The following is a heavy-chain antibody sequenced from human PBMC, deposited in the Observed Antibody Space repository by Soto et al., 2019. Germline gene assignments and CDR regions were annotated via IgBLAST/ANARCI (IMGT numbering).Heavy chain of an antibody. V-gene: IGHV3-23*01. J-gene: IGHJ4*02. CDR1: GFTFSGYA. CDR2: TSAIGGST. D-gene: IGHD6-13*01. CDR3: AKAVVAAAGRGGYFDY. Sequence: EVQLLESGGGLVQPGGSLRLSCAAYGFTFSGYAMSWVRQAPGKGLEWVSGTSAIGGSTYYADSVKGRFTISRDNSKNTLYLQMNSLRADDTAVYYCAKAVVAAAGRGGYFDYWGQGTLVTVSS.